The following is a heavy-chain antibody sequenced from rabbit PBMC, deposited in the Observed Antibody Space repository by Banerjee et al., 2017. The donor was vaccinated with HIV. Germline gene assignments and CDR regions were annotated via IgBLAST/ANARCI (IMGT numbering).Heavy chain of an antibody. V-gene: IGHV1S40*01. CDR2: IYAGSSGRT. CDR3: ARGVSDGSRRLDL. D-gene: IGHD5-1*01. CDR1: GFSFSSNY. J-gene: IGHJ3*01. Sequence: QSLEESGGDLVKPGASLTLTCTASGFSFSSNYMCWVRQAPGKGLEWIACIYAGSSGRTYYASWAKGRFTISKTSSTTVTLQMTSLTAADTATYFCARGVSDGSRRLDLRGQGTLVTVS.